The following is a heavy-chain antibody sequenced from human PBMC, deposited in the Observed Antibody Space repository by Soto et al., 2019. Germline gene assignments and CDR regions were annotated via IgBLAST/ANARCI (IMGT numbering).Heavy chain of an antibody. Sequence: NPSETLSLTCAVYGGSFSGYYWSWIRQPPGKGLEWIGEINHSGSTNYNPSLKSRVTISVDTSKNQFSLKLSSVTAADTAVYYCARGRRQLDYWGQGTLVTVSS. CDR3: ARGRRQLDY. CDR1: GGSFSGYY. J-gene: IGHJ4*02. V-gene: IGHV4-34*01. D-gene: IGHD6-6*01. CDR2: INHSGST.